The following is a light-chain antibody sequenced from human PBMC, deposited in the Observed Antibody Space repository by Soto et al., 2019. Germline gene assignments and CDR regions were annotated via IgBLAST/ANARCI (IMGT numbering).Light chain of an antibody. J-gene: IGKJ4*01. CDR3: QQRSVWPST. CDR2: DAS. V-gene: IGKV3-11*01. Sequence: EIVLTQSPATLSLSPGERAALSCRASQSVSSYLAWYQQKPGQAPRLLIYDASKRAPGIPARFTGSGSGTDFTLTISSLEPEDFAVYFGQQRSVWPSTLGGGTKVEI. CDR1: QSVSSY.